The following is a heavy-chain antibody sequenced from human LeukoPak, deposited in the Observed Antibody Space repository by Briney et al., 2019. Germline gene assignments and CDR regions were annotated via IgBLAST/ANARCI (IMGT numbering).Heavy chain of an antibody. CDR1: GFTFSTYG. Sequence: PGGSLRLSCAASGFTFSTYGMNWVRQAPGKGLEWVSSISSGGTYLNYADSVKGRFTISRDNAKNSLYLQMSSLRAEDTAVYYCARVTSPYYFDSWGQGTLVTVSS. V-gene: IGHV3-21*01. CDR3: ARVTSPYYFDS. D-gene: IGHD2-2*01. J-gene: IGHJ4*02. CDR2: ISSGGTYL.